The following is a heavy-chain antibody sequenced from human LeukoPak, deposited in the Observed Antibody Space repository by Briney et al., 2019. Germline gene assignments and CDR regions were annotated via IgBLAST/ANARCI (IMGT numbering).Heavy chain of an antibody. CDR2: ITYSGDA. CDR1: GFTFSSYA. D-gene: IGHD3-10*01. V-gene: IGHV3-23*01. Sequence: GGSLRLSCAASGFTFSSYAMRWVRQAPGKGLEWVSSITYSGDAYYADSVKGRFTISRDNSQNTLYLQMNSLRAEDTAIYYCTIEGFLKDFDFWGQGTLVTVSS. J-gene: IGHJ4*02. CDR3: TIEGFLKDFDF.